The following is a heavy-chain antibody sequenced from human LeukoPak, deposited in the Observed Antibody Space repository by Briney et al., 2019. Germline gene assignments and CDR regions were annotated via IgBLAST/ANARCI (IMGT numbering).Heavy chain of an antibody. V-gene: IGHV4-34*01. D-gene: IGHD5-12*01. CDR3: ARSGYSGYDYLFDY. CDR1: GGSFSGYY. CDR2: INHSGST. Sequence: SETLSLTCAVYGGSFSGYYWSWIRQPPGKGLEWIGEINHSGSTNYNPSLKSRVTISVDTSKNQFSLKLSSVTAADTAVYYRARSGYSGYDYLFDYWGQGTLVTVSS. J-gene: IGHJ4*02.